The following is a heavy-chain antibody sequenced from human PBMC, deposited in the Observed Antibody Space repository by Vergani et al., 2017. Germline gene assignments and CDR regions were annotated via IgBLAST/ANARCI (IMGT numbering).Heavy chain of an antibody. Sequence: EVQLLESGGGLVQPGGSLRLSCAASGFSFSGNAMSWVRQAPGKGLEWVSGIGGDGNTHYPDSVKGRFTISRDSAMNTVHLQMTNVRAEDTAVYFCARDGAGTIDFDYWGPGILVTVSS. CDR2: IGGDGNT. CDR1: GFSFSGNA. J-gene: IGHJ4*02. V-gene: IGHV3-23*01. CDR3: ARDGAGTIDFDY. D-gene: IGHD1-26*01.